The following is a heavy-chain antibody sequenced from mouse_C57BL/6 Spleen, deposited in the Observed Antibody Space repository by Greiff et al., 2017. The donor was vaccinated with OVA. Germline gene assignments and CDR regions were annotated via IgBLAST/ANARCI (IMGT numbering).Heavy chain of an antibody. CDR1: GYTFTDYE. CDR3: TRQGSKLYWYFDV. J-gene: IGHJ1*03. CDR2: IDPETGGT. D-gene: IGHD6-1*01. Sequence: QVQLKQSGAELVRPGASVTLSCKASGYTFTDYEMHWVKQTPVHGLEWIGAIDPETGGTAYNQKFKGTAILTADKSSSTAYMELRSLTSEDSAVYYCTRQGSKLYWYFDVWGTGTTVTVSS. V-gene: IGHV1-15*01.